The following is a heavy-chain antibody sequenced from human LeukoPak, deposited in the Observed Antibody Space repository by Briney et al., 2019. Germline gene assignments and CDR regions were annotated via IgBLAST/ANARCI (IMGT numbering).Heavy chain of an antibody. Sequence: SETLSLTCAVYGGSFSGYYWSWIRQPPGKGLEWIGEINHSGSTNYNPSLKSRVTISVDTSKNQFSLKLSSVTAADTAVYYCARVWYDYVWGSYRFNWFDPWGQGTLVTVSS. D-gene: IGHD3-16*02. CDR2: INHSGST. CDR3: ARVWYDYVWGSYRFNWFDP. J-gene: IGHJ5*02. CDR1: GGSFSGYY. V-gene: IGHV4-34*01.